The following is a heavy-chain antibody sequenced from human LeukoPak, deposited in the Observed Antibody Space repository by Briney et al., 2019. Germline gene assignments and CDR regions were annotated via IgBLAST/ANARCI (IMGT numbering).Heavy chain of an antibody. CDR1: GFTFGSYA. V-gene: IGHV3-23*01. CDR3: AKATAMVRGYFDY. Sequence: GGSLRLSCAASGFTFGSYAMNWVRQAPGKGLEWVSAISGSGGSTYYADSVKGRFTISRDNSKNTLYLQMNSLRAEDTAVYYCAKATAMVRGYFDYWGQGTLVTVSS. CDR2: ISGSGGST. J-gene: IGHJ4*02. D-gene: IGHD5-18*01.